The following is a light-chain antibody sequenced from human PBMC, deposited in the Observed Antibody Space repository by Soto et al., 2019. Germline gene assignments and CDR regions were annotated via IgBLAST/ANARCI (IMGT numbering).Light chain of an antibody. CDR3: QQYHNSPPT. J-gene: IGKJ1*01. Sequence: EIVLTQSPGTLSLSPGERATLSCMASQSVSSSYLAWYQRKPGQAPRLLIYGASSRATGIPDRFSGGGSGTDFTLTISRLEPEDFAVYYCQQYHNSPPTFGQGTKVDIK. CDR2: GAS. V-gene: IGKV3-20*01. CDR1: QSVSSSY.